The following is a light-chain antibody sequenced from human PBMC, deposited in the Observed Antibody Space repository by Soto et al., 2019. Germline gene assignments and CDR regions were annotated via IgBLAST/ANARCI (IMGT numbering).Light chain of an antibody. J-gene: IGLJ3*02. CDR1: RPSIGSNH. Sequence: QSVLTQPPSASGTPGQRVTISCSGSRPSIGSNHVYWYQQLPGMAPKLLIYTNNQRPSGVPDRFSASKSGTSASLAISGLRSEDEADYYCISYIPSTTTHWVFGGGTQLTVL. CDR3: ISYIPSTTTHWV. CDR2: TNN. V-gene: IGLV1-47*02.